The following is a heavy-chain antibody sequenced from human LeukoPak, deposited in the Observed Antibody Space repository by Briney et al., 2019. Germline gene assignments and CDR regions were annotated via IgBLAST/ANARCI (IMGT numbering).Heavy chain of an antibody. CDR1: GYTLGDYA. D-gene: IGHD3-3*01. Sequence: PGRTLRLSCTVSGYTLGDYALTWFRQAPGKGLEWVGFIRTKTYAEATEYAASVKGRFNFSKDDSNSIAHLQMNRLKTEDTGVYYCSRGLRFPDVWGKGTTVTVSS. CDR2: IRTKTYAEAT. J-gene: IGHJ6*04. V-gene: IGHV3-49*03. CDR3: SRGLRFPDV.